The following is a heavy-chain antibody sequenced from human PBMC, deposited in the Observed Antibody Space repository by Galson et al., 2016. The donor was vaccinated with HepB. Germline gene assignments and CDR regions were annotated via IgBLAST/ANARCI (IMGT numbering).Heavy chain of an antibody. Sequence: SETLSLTCAVSGGSISSSNCYWGWIRQPPGKGLEWIGNIYYGGGTYYNPSLKSRVTISVDTSKNQFSLKLSSVTAADTAVYYCASLGPGNDFWIPGKFYYGMDVCGQGTTVTVSS. J-gene: IGHJ6*02. V-gene: IGHV4-39*01. D-gene: IGHD3-3*01. CDR1: GGSISSSNCY. CDR3: ASLGPGNDFWIPGKFYYGMDV. CDR2: IYYGGGT.